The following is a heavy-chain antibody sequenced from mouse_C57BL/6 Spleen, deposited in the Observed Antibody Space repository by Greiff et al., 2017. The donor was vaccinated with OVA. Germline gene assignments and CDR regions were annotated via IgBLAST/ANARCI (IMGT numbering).Heavy chain of an antibody. V-gene: IGHV1-85*01. CDR1: GYTFTSYD. D-gene: IGHD4-1*01. CDR2: IYPRDGST. CDR3: NWDAWFAY. J-gene: IGHJ3*01. Sequence: VMLVESGPELVKPGASVKLSCKASGYTFTSYDINWVKQRPGQGLEWIGWIYPRDGSTKYNEKFKGKATLTVDTSSSTAYMELHSLTSEDSAVYFCNWDAWFAYWGQGTLVTVSA.